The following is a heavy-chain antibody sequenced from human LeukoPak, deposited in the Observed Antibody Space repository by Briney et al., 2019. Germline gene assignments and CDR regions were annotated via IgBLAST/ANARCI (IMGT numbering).Heavy chain of an antibody. V-gene: IGHV1-69*05. J-gene: IGHJ2*01. D-gene: IGHD6-13*01. CDR2: IIPIFGTA. Sequence: ASVKVSCKASGGTFSSYAISWVRQAPGQGLEWMGGIIPIFGTANYAQKFQGRVTITTDDSTSTAYMELSSLRSEDTAVYYCARDRKWGSSWQKYWYFDLWGRGTLVTVSS. CDR1: GGTFSSYA. CDR3: ARDRKWGSSWQKYWYFDL.